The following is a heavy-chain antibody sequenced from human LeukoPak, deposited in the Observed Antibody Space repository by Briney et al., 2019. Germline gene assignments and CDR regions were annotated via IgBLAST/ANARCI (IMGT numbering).Heavy chain of an antibody. V-gene: IGHV1-69*05. D-gene: IGHD4-23*01. CDR2: IIPIFGTA. CDR3: ASGGNPYYFDY. J-gene: IGHJ4*02. CDR1: AGTFSSYA. Sequence: SVKISCKASAGTFSSYAISWVRQAPGQGLEWRGRIIPIFGTANYAQKFQGRITITTDESTSTAYMELSSLRSEDTAVYYCASGGNPYYFDYWGQGTLVTVSS.